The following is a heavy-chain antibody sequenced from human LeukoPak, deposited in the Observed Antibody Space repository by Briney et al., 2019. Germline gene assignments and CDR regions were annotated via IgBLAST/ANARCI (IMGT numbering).Heavy chain of an antibody. CDR1: GYTFTSYG. Sequence: ASVKVSCKASGYTFTSYGISWVRQAPGQGLEWMGWISAYNGNTNYAQKLQGRVTMTTDTSTSTAYMELRSLRSDDTAVYYCARGIEATSGWYVIDYWGQGTLVTVSS. J-gene: IGHJ4*02. CDR3: ARGIEATSGWYVIDY. V-gene: IGHV1-18*01. CDR2: ISAYNGNT. D-gene: IGHD6-19*01.